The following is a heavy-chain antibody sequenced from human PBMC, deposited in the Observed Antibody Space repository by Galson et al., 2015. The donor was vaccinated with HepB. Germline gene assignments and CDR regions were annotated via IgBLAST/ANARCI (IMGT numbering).Heavy chain of an antibody. D-gene: IGHD1-7*01. V-gene: IGHV2-5*01. CDR2: IYWNDDK. Sequence: PALVKPTQTLTLTCTFSGFSLSTSGVGVGWIRQPPGKALEWLALIYWNDDKRYSPSLKSRLTITKDTSKNQVVLTMTNMDPVDTATYYCAHRTSGWNYGYFDPWGQGTLVTVSS. CDR1: GFSLSTSGVG. J-gene: IGHJ5*02. CDR3: AHRTSGWNYGYFDP.